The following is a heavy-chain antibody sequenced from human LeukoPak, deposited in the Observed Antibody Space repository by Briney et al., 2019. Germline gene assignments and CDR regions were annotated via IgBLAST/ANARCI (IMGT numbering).Heavy chain of an antibody. V-gene: IGHV1-2*04. CDR3: ARSLFAGFRGYDYNY. D-gene: IGHD5-12*01. CDR2: INPNSGGT. J-gene: IGHJ4*02. CDR1: GYTFTGYY. Sequence: GASVKVSCKASGYTFTGYYMHWVRQAPGQGLEWMGWINPNSGGTNYAQKFQGWVTMTRDTSISTAYMELSRLRSDDTAVYYCARSLFAGFRGYDYNYWGQGTLVTVSS.